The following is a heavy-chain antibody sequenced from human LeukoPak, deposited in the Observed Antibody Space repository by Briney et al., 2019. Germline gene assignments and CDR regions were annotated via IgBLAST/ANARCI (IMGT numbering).Heavy chain of an antibody. CDR3: ARRRGGYCSSTSCYTRSGEDY. V-gene: IGHV4-34*01. CDR2: INHSGST. Sequence: PSETLSLTCAVYGGSFSGYYWSWIRQPPGKGLEWIGEINHSGSTNYNPSLKSRVTISVDTSKNQFSLKLSSVTAADTAVYYCARRRGGYCSSTSCYTRSGEDYWGQGTLVTVSS. J-gene: IGHJ4*02. CDR1: GGSFSGYY. D-gene: IGHD2-2*02.